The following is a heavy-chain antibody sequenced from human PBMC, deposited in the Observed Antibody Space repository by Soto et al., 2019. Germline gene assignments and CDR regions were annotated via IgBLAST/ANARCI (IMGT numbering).Heavy chain of an antibody. V-gene: IGHV1-69*12. Sequence: QVQLVQSGAEVKKPGSSVKVSCKASGGTFSSYAISWVRQAPGQGLEWMGGIIPIFGTANYAQKFQGRVTITADESTSTADMELSSLRSEDTAVYYCARGAGIAAAGTVEYFPHWGQGTIVTVSS. CDR3: ARGAGIAAAGTVEYFPH. D-gene: IGHD6-13*01. CDR2: IIPIFGTA. CDR1: GGTFSSYA. J-gene: IGHJ1*01.